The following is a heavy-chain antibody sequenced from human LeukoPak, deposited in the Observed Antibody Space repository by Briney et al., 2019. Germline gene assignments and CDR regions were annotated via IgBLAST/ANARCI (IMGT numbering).Heavy chain of an antibody. V-gene: IGHV4-59*01. D-gene: IGHD6-6*01. CDR1: GGSISSYY. J-gene: IGHJ6*02. CDR3: ARAPSSSSPYYYGMDV. Sequence: PSETLSLTCTVSGGSISSYYWSWIRQPPGKGLEWVGDSYYSGSTNYNPSLKSRVTISVDTSKNHFSLKLSSMTAADTAVYYCARAPSSSSPYYYGMDVWGQGTTVTVSS. CDR2: SYYSGST.